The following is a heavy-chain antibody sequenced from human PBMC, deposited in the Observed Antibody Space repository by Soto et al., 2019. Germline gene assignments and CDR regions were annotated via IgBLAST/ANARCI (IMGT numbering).Heavy chain of an antibody. CDR1: GGSISSYY. CDR2: IYYSGST. J-gene: IGHJ6*03. D-gene: IGHD1-1*01. CDR3: ARRPPRGTLYYYYYMDV. Sequence: SETLSLTCTVSGGSISSYYWSWIRQPPGKGLEWIGYIYYSGSTNYNPSLKSRVTISVDTSKNQFSLKLSSVTAADTAVYYCARRPPRGTLYYYYYMDVSGKATTVTVSS. V-gene: IGHV4-59*12.